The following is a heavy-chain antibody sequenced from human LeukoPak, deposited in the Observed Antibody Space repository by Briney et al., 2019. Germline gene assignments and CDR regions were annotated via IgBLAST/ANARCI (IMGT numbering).Heavy chain of an antibody. J-gene: IGHJ4*02. CDR2: IYYSGST. CDR3: ARIALSRVPRVQEMATMGPFDY. Sequence: PSETLSLTCTVSGGSISSSSYYWGWIRQPPGKGLEWIGSIYYSGSTYYNPSLKSRVTISVDTSKNQFSLKLSSVTAADTAVYYCARIALSRVPRVQEMATMGPFDYWGQGTLVTVSS. D-gene: IGHD5-24*01. CDR1: GGSISSSSYY. V-gene: IGHV4-39*01.